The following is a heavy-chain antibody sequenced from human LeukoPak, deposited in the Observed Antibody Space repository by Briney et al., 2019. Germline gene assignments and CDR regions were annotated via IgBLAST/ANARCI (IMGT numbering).Heavy chain of an antibody. CDR1: GYTFTSYG. CDR3: ARDPRYYGSVSHLDY. D-gene: IGHD3-10*01. J-gene: IGHJ4*02. Sequence: APVKLSCKPSGYTFTSYGISWVRQAPGHGLEWIVWISAYNGNTNYAQKLQGRVTMTTDTSTSTAYMELKSLRSDDTAVYYCARDPRYYGSVSHLDYWGQGTLVTVSS. CDR2: ISAYNGNT. V-gene: IGHV1-18*01.